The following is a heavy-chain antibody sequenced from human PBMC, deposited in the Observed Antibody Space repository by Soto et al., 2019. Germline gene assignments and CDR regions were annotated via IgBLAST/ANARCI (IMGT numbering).Heavy chain of an antibody. J-gene: IGHJ4*02. D-gene: IGHD3-22*01. Sequence: SETPSLTCTVSCGSISSSYRSWIRQPPGQGLDWIGYIYSRGETSYNPSVDSLATISRDTSKNKFSLNMSSVTVADMAVYYCARDRGSDYDSDCGFYHYWGQGTMVTVSS. CDR3: ARDRGSDYDSDCGFYHY. CDR1: CGSISSSY. V-gene: IGHV4-4*09. CDR2: IYSRGET.